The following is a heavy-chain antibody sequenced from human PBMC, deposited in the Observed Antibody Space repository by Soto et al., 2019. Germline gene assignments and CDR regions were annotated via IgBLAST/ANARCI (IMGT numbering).Heavy chain of an antibody. CDR1: GFTFSSSA. CDR2: VSGSGGTT. V-gene: IGHV3-23*01. Sequence: GGSLRLSCAASGFTFSSSAMSWVRQALGEGLEWVSAVSGSGGTTYYADSVRGRFTISRDNSKNTLYLQMNSLRAEDTAIYFCARCTVDTIVTSGWCHYLDPWGQGTLVTVSS. CDR3: ARCTVDTIVTSGWCHYLDP. D-gene: IGHD6-19*01. J-gene: IGHJ5*02.